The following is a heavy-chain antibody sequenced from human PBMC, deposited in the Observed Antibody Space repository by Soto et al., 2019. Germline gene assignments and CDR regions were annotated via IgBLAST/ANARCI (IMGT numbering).Heavy chain of an antibody. D-gene: IGHD6-19*01. V-gene: IGHV3-33*01. CDR1: GFTLSSYG. CDR2: IGYDGSNK. CDR3: ARDMSSGWYVGWFDP. Sequence: QVQLLESGGGVVQPGRSRRLSCAASGFTLSSYGMHWVRQAQGKGLEGVAVIGYDGSNKYYADSVKGRFTISRDNSKNTLYLQMNSLRAEDTAVYYCARDMSSGWYVGWFDPWGQGTLVTVSS. J-gene: IGHJ5*02.